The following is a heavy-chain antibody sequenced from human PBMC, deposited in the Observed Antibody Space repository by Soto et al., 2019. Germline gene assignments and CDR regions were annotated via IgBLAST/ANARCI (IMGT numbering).Heavy chain of an antibody. CDR1: GGTFSSYT. CDR2: IIPILGIA. D-gene: IGHD4-17*01. J-gene: IGHJ4*02. Sequence: QVQLVQSGAEVKKPGSSVKVSCKASGGTFSSYTISWVRQAPGQGLEWMGRIIPILGIANYAQKFQGRVTITADKSTSTAYMELSSLRSEDTAVYYCARRDYGGKIDYWGQGTLVTVSS. V-gene: IGHV1-69*02. CDR3: ARRDYGGKIDY.